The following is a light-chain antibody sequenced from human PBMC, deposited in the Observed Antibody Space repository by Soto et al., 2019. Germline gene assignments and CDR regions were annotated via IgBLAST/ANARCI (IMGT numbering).Light chain of an antibody. Sequence: EIVLTQSPGTLSLSPGERATLSCRASQSVSSSYLAWYQQKPGQAPRLLIYGTSSRATAIPERFSGSGSGTDFTLTISRLEPEDFAVYYCQQYGSSSWTFGQGTKVELK. CDR1: QSVSSSY. J-gene: IGKJ1*01. CDR3: QQYGSSSWT. V-gene: IGKV3-20*01. CDR2: GTS.